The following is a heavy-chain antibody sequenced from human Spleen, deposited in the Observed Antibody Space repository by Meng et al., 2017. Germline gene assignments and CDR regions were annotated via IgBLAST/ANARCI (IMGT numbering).Heavy chain of an antibody. Sequence: ASVKVSCKVSGYTLTELSMHWVRQAPGKGLEWMGGFDPEDGETIYAQKFQGRVTMTEDTSTDTAYMELSSLRSEDTAVYYCATESIVVVMFQHWGQGTLVTVSS. CDR1: GYTLTELS. CDR2: FDPEDGET. J-gene: IGHJ1*01. CDR3: ATESIVVVMFQH. V-gene: IGHV1-24*01. D-gene: IGHD3-22*01.